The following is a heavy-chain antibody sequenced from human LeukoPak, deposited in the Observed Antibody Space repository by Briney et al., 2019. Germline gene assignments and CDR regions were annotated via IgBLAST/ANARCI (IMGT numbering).Heavy chain of an antibody. J-gene: IGHJ4*02. V-gene: IGHV4-31*03. CDR1: GGSSICSGGYY. Sequence: KPSQTLSLTCTVSGGSSICSGGYYWTWIRQHPEKGLEWIGYFYHRASYNPSLKSRVTISVDTSKNQFSLSLASVTAADTAVYYCVREGEYGEDYYWGQGAQVIVST. CDR3: VREGEYGEDYY. D-gene: IGHD4-17*01. CDR2: FYHRA.